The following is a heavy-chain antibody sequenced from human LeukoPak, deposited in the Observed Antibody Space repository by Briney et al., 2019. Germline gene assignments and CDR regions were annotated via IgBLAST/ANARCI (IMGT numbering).Heavy chain of an antibody. CDR2: INHSGST. CDR1: GGSVSSGSYY. Sequence: PSETLSLTCTVSGGSVSSGSYYWSWIRQPPGKGLEWIGEINHSGSTNYNPSLKSRVTISVDTSKNQFSLKLSSMTAADTAVYYCASEPPGYDSSGYYYGSLVYWGQGTLVTVSS. CDR3: ASEPPGYDSSGYYYGSLVY. J-gene: IGHJ4*02. V-gene: IGHV4-61*01. D-gene: IGHD3-22*01.